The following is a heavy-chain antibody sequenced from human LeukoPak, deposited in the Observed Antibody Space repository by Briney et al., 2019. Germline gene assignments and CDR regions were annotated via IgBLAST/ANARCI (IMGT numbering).Heavy chain of an antibody. CDR1: GGSISSYY. D-gene: IGHD3-3*01. CDR2: IYYSGST. Sequence: SETLSLTCTVSGGSISSYYWSWIRQPPGKGLEWIGYIYYSGSTNYNPSLKSRVTISVDTSKNQFSLKLSSVTAADTAVYYCASSTYYDFWSGYYFDYWGQGTLVTVSS. V-gene: IGHV4-59*01. J-gene: IGHJ4*02. CDR3: ASSTYYDFWSGYYFDY.